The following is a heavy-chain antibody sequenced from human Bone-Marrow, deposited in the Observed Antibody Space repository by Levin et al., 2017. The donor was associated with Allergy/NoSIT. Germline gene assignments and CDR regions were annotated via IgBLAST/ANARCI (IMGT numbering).Heavy chain of an antibody. CDR2: IKSKHDGETT. J-gene: IGHJ4*02. D-gene: IGHD2-15*01. V-gene: IGHV3-15*01. Sequence: GESLKISCAASGFSFSKTWMSWVRQAPGAGLEWVAQIKSKHDGETTDYAAPVKGRFIISRDDSRSTLYLQMNSLKTDDTAVYYCTTEVVVVAAPFDCWGQGTLVTVSS. CDR1: GFSFSKTW. CDR3: TTEVVVVAAPFDC.